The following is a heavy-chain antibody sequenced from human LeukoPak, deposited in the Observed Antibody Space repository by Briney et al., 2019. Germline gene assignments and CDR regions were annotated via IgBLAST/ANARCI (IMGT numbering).Heavy chain of an antibody. D-gene: IGHD3-22*01. V-gene: IGHV3-11*04. CDR2: ISSSGTTV. CDR3: AIQMTMIAVVPYFDY. CDR1: GFTFSDYY. Sequence: GGSLRLSCAASGFTFSDYYMSWLRQAPGKGLERLSYISSSGTTVYYAESVKGRFTVSRDNAKNSLYLHMNSLRAEDTAVYYCAIQMTMIAVVPYFDYWGQGTLVTVSS. J-gene: IGHJ4*02.